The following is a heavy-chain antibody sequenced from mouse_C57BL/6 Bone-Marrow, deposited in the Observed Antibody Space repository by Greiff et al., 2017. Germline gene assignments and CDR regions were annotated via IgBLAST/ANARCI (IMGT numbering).Heavy chain of an antibody. V-gene: IGHV5-4*01. D-gene: IGHD2-12*01. Sequence: EVKLVESGGGLVKPGGSLKLSCAASGFTFSSYAMSWVRQTPEKRLEWVATISDGGSYTYYPDNVKGRFTISRDNAKTNLYLQMSHLKSADTAMYYCAIERIVRGYFGVWGTGTTVTVSS. J-gene: IGHJ1*03. CDR3: AIERIVRGYFGV. CDR1: GFTFSSYA. CDR2: ISDGGSYT.